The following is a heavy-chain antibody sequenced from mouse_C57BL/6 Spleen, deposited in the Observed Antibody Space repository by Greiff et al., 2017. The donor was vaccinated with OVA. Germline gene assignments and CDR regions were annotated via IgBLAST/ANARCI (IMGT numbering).Heavy chain of an antibody. J-gene: IGHJ1*03. V-gene: IGHV5-17*01. CDR3: ARPGTGYFDV. CDR2: ISSGSSTI. CDR1: GFTFSDYG. D-gene: IGHD4-1*01. Sequence: EVKLVESGGGLVKPGGSLKLSCAASGFTFSDYGMHWVRQAPEKGLEWVAYISSGSSTIYYAHTVKGRFTISRDNAKNTLFLRMTSLRSEDTAMYYCARPGTGYFDVWGTGTTVTVSS.